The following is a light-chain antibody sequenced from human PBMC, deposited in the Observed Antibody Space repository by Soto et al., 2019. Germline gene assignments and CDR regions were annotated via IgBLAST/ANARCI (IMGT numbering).Light chain of an antibody. CDR2: DVS. CDR1: NSDVGAYNY. J-gene: IGLJ2*01. V-gene: IGLV2-8*01. CDR3: TSYAGSNNVV. Sequence: QSVLTQPPSASGSPGQSVTISCTGTNSDVGAYNYVSWYQQHPGKAPKLMIYDVSKRPSGVPDRFSGSKSGNTASLTVSGLQAEDKADYYCTSYAGSNNVVFGGGTKLTVL.